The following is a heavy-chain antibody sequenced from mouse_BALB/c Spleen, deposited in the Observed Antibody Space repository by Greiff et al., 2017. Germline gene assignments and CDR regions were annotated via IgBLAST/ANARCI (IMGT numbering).Heavy chain of an antibody. J-gene: IGHJ2*01. D-gene: IGHD1-2*01. CDR1: GFTFSSYT. V-gene: IGHV5-12-2*01. Sequence: EVKLVESGGGLVQPGGSLKLSCAASGFTFSSYTMSWVRQTPEKRLEWVAYISTGGGSTYYPDTVKGRFTISRDNAKTTLYLQMSSLKSEDTAMYYCARHHYWDKNYDYWGQGTTLTVSS. CDR3: ARHHYWDKNYDY. CDR2: ISTGGGST.